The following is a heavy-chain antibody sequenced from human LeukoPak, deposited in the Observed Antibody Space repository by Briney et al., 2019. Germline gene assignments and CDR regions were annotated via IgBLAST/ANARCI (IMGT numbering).Heavy chain of an antibody. CDR1: GFTFSSYW. CDR2: INSDGSAT. Sequence: GGSPRLSCAASGFTFSSYWMSWVRQAPGEGLMWVSQINSDGSATSCADPVKGRCTISRDNAKNTLYLEMNSLRVEDTAVYFCTRDHGLDVWGQGTTVTVSS. J-gene: IGHJ6*02. CDR3: TRDHGLDV. V-gene: IGHV3-74*01.